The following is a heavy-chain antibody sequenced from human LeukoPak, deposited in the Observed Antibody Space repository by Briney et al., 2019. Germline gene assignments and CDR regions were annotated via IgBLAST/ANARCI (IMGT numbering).Heavy chain of an antibody. D-gene: IGHD7-27*01. J-gene: IGHJ6*02. CDR3: ATYTNWVAGDV. V-gene: IGHV3-7*01. CDR2: IKKDGSVK. Sequence: GGPLRLSCVASGFSFSDSWMSWVRQAPGKGLEWVADIKKDGSVKDYVDSVKGRFTISRDNAKNSLYLQMDSLRAEDTAVYYCATYTNWVAGDVWGQGTTVSVSS. CDR1: GFSFSDSW.